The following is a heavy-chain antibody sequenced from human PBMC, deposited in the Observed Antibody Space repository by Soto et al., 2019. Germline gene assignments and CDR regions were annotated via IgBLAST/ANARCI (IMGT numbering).Heavy chain of an antibody. Sequence: ASVKVSCTASGYPFTSYAMHWLCHAPGQRLEWMGWINAGNGNTKYSQKFQGRVTITRDTSASTAYMELSSLISEDTAVYYCARYIVVVPSATHLGWFDPWGQGTLVTVSS. CDR2: INAGNGNT. CDR3: ARYIVVVPSATHLGWFDP. J-gene: IGHJ5*02. CDR1: GYPFTSYA. D-gene: IGHD2-2*01. V-gene: IGHV1-3*01.